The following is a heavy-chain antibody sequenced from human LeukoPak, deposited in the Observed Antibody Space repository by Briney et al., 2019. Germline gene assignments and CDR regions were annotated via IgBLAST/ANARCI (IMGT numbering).Heavy chain of an antibody. Sequence: HPGRSLRLSCVVSGFIFNNYDMHWVRQAPGEGLEWVAVISNDGTNKYFADSVRGRFTISRDNSKNTLYLQLDSLRPEDKAVYYCTRRGGVSGYDLLNSYYFDRWGQGTLVTVSS. D-gene: IGHD3-9*01. J-gene: IGHJ5*02. CDR3: TRRGGVSGYDLLNSYYFDR. CDR1: GFIFNNYD. V-gene: IGHV3-30*04. CDR2: ISNDGTNK.